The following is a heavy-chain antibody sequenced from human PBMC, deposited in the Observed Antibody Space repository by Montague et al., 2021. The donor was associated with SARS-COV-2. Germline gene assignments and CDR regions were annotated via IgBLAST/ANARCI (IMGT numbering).Heavy chain of an antibody. D-gene: IGHD3-22*01. CDR2: IYYSGST. Sequence: TLSLTCTVSGGSISSGGYYWSWIRQHPGKGLEWIGYIYYSGSTYYNPSLESRVTISVDTSKNQFSLKMSSVTAADTAVYYCARSPEPIIILIITSLNWYFDLWGRGTLVTVSS. J-gene: IGHJ2*01. CDR1: GGSISSGGYY. V-gene: IGHV4-31*03. CDR3: ARSPEPIIILIITSLNWYFDL.